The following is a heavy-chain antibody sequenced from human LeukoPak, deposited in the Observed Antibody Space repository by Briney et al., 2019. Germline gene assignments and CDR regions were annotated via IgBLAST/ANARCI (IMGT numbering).Heavy chain of an antibody. CDR2: FDPEDGET. Sequence: ASVKVSCKVSGYTLTELSMHWVRQAPGKGLEWMGGFDPEDGETIYAQKFQGRVTITADESTSTAYMELSSLRSEDTAVYYCATGYSSSPDYWGQGTLVTVSS. D-gene: IGHD6-19*01. V-gene: IGHV1-24*01. CDR1: GYTLTELS. CDR3: ATGYSSSPDY. J-gene: IGHJ4*02.